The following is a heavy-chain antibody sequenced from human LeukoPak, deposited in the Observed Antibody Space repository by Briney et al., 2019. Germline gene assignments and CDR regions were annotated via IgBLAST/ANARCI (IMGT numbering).Heavy chain of an antibody. Sequence: SETLSLTRTVSGGSLTSYYWSWIRQPPGRGLEWIGYIYYTGITNYSPSLTSRVTMSVDTSKNQFSLMLTSVTATDTAVYYCTRHAPVPIIGHGMGVWGHGTTVTVSS. J-gene: IGHJ6*02. D-gene: IGHD3-10*01. V-gene: IGHV4-59*08. CDR2: IYYTGIT. CDR1: GGSLTSYY. CDR3: TRHAPVPIIGHGMGV.